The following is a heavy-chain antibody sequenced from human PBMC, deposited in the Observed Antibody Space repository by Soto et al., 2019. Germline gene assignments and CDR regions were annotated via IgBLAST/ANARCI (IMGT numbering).Heavy chain of an antibody. CDR2: IKQDGSDK. CDR3: ARNRDYAFDY. D-gene: IGHD4-17*01. Sequence: EVQLVESGGGLVQPGGSLRLSCAASGFMFSNYWMSWVRQAPGKGLAWVAIIKQDGSDKYYVDSVKGLFTNARDNAKNSLYLQMNSLRIEDAAGYYCARNRDYAFDYWGRGTLVTVSS. CDR1: GFMFSNYW. V-gene: IGHV3-7*01. J-gene: IGHJ4*02.